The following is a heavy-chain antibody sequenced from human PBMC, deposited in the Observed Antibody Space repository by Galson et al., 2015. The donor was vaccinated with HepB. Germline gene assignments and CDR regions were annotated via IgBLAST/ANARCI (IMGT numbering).Heavy chain of an antibody. CDR1: GGTFSSYT. D-gene: IGHD3-9*01. V-gene: IGHV1-69*02. CDR3: AGGAPTFNYDILTGYYRLDY. Sequence: SVKVSCKASGGTFSSYTISWVRQAPGQGLEWMGRIIPVLGITNYAQKFQGRVTITADRSTSTAYMELSSLRSEDTAVYYCAGGAPTFNYDILTGYYRLDYWGQGTLVTVSS. J-gene: IGHJ4*02. CDR2: IIPVLGIT.